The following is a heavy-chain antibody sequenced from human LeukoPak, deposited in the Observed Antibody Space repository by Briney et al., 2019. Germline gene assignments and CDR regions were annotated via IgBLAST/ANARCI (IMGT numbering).Heavy chain of an antibody. Sequence: ASVKVSCKASGYTFTGYYMHWVRRAPGQGHEWMGRINPNSGGTNYAQKFQGRVTMTRDTSISTAYMELSRLRSDDTAVYYCARDPASIVVVPAAPSPYYFDYWGQGTLVTVSS. CDR1: GYTFTGYY. CDR3: ARDPASIVVVPAAPSPYYFDY. J-gene: IGHJ4*02. V-gene: IGHV1-2*06. CDR2: INPNSGGT. D-gene: IGHD2-2*01.